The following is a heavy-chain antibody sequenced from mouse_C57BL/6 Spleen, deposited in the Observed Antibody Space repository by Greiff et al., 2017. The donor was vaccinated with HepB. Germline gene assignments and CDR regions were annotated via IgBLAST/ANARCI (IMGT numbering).Heavy chain of an antibody. CDR1: GYTFTSYW. V-gene: IGHV1-61*01. Sequence: QVQLQQPGAALVRPGSSVKLSCKASGYTFTSYWMDWVKQRPGQGLEWIGNIYPSDSETHYNQKFKDKATLTVDKSSSTAYMQLSSLTSEDSAVYYCARGTWFAYWGQGTLVTVSA. CDR3: ARGTWFAY. CDR2: IYPSDSET. J-gene: IGHJ3*01.